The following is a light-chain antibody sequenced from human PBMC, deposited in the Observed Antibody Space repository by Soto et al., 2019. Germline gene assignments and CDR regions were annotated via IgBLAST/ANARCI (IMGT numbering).Light chain of an antibody. J-gene: IGKJ1*01. CDR1: QGISTY. CDR2: AAS. CDR3: QKYNSAPWT. V-gene: IGKV1-27*01. Sequence: DIQMTQSPSLLSASVGDRVTITCRASQGISTYLAWYQQKPGKGPNLLIYAASTLQSRVPSRFSGSGSGADFTLTISSLQPEDVATYYCQKYNSAPWTFGQGTKVEIK.